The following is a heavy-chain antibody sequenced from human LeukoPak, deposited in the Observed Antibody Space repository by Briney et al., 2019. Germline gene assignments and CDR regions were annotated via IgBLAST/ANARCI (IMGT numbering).Heavy chain of an antibody. CDR2: IYHSGST. J-gene: IGHJ3*02. V-gene: IGHV4-30-2*01. Sequence: SETLSLTCTVSGGSISSGGYYWSWIRQPPGKGLEWIGYIYHSGSTYYNPSLKSRVTISVDRSKNQFSLKLSSVTAADTAVYYCARAGDFVVVPAAVNAFDIWGQGTMVTVSS. D-gene: IGHD2-2*01. CDR3: ARAGDFVVVPAAVNAFDI. CDR1: GGSISSGGYY.